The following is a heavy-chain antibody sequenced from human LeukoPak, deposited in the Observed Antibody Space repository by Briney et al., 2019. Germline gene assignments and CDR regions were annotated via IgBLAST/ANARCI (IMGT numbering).Heavy chain of an antibody. CDR3: ASPGSSLTGGPI. J-gene: IGHJ4*02. CDR1: GFTFSSYS. CDR2: ISTTSTYI. V-gene: IGHV3-21*01. Sequence: GGSLRLSCAASGFTFSSYSMTWVRQAPGKGLEWVSSISTTSTYIKYADSVKGRFTISRDNAGNSLYLQINSLRAEDTAVYYCASPGSSLTGGPIWGQGSLVTVSA. D-gene: IGHD3-9*01.